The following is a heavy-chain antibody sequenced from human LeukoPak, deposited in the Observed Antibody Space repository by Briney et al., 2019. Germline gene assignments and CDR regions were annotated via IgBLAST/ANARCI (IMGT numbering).Heavy chain of an antibody. D-gene: IGHD5-18*01. CDR3: ARDFYSRQFDY. CDR2: ISGSGGST. V-gene: IGHV3-23*01. J-gene: IGHJ4*02. Sequence: PGGSLRLSCAASGFTFSSYAMSWVRQAPGKGLEWVSAISGSGGSTYYADSVQGRFTISRDNSKNTLYLQMNSLTAEDTAVYYCARDFYSRQFDYWGQGALVTVSS. CDR1: GFTFSSYA.